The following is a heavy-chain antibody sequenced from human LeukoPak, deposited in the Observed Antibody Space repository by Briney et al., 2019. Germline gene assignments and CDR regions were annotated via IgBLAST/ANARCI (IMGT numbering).Heavy chain of an antibody. CDR2: IGTAGDT. D-gene: IGHD3-10*01. CDR1: GFTFSSYD. CDR3: ARAMGPRWFGEGGYAFDI. J-gene: IGHJ3*02. V-gene: IGHV3-13*01. Sequence: QTGGSLRLSCAASGFTFSSYDMHWVRQATGKGLEWVSAIGTAGDTYYPGSVKGRFTISRENAKNSLYLQMNSLRAGDTAVYYCARAMGPRWFGEGGYAFDIWGQGTMVTVSS.